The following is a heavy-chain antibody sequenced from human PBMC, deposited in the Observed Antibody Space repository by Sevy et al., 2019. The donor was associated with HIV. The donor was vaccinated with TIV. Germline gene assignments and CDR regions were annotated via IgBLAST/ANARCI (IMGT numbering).Heavy chain of an antibody. CDR3: ARGGPRDSDSAVW. Sequence: ASVKVSCKASGYTFTGYYIHWVRQAPGQGLEWMGWISPNSGDTHYAQIFRGRVTMTSDTSLTTAYMELNSLTPDDTAIYYCARGGPRDSDSAVWWGQGALVTVSS. V-gene: IGHV1-2*02. CDR1: GYTFTGYY. J-gene: IGHJ4*02. D-gene: IGHD4-4*01. CDR2: ISPNSGDT.